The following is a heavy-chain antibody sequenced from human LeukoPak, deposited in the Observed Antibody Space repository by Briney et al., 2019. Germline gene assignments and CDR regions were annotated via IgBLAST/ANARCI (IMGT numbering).Heavy chain of an antibody. J-gene: IGHJ3*02. Sequence: GGSLRLSCAASGFTFSDYYMSWIRQAPGKGLEWVSSISGSGGSTQYAASAQGRFTISRDNSKNTLYLQMNSLRAEDTAVYYCAKDPNGDYIGAFDIWGQGTMVTVSS. D-gene: IGHD4-17*01. CDR3: AKDPNGDYIGAFDI. CDR1: GFTFSDYY. CDR2: ISGSGGST. V-gene: IGHV3-23*01.